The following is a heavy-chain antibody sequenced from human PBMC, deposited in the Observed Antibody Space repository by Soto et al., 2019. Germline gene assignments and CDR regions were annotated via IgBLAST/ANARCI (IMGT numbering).Heavy chain of an antibody. CDR3: AADIWGSSGALDYYYYGMDV. CDR2: IVVGSGNT. CDR1: GFTFTSSS. V-gene: IGHV1-58*01. Sequence: GASVEVSCKASGFTFTSSSVQWGLQARGQRLEWIGWIVVGSGNTNYAQKFQERVTITRDMSTSTAYMELSSLRSEDTAVYYCAADIWGSSGALDYYYYGMDVWGQGTTVTVSS. D-gene: IGHD6-6*01. J-gene: IGHJ6*02.